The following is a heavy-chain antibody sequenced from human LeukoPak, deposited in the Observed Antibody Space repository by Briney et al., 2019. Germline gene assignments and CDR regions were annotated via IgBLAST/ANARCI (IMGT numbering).Heavy chain of an antibody. D-gene: IGHD2-21*01. V-gene: IGHV3-7*01. Sequence: QPGGSLRLSCSASGFTFSSRWMSWVRQAPGKGLEWVANIKEDGTEKHYVDSVKGRLSISRDNVKNLLYLQINSLRVEDTAVYYCARDYSLNYWGQGTLVSVSS. CDR3: ARDYSLNY. CDR1: GFTFSSRW. J-gene: IGHJ4*02. CDR2: IKEDGTEK.